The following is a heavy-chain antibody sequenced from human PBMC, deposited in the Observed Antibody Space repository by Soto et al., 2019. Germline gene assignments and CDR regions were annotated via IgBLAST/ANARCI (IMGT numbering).Heavy chain of an antibody. CDR1: GYTFTSYD. CDR2: ISAYNGNT. D-gene: IGHD4-17*01. Sequence: ASVKVSCKASGYTFTSYDINWVRQATGRGLEWMGWISAYNGNTNYAQKLQGRVTMTTDTSTSTAYMELRSLRSDDTAVYYCARDGGPVTMGYFDYWGQGTLVTVSS. V-gene: IGHV1-18*01. CDR3: ARDGGPVTMGYFDY. J-gene: IGHJ4*02.